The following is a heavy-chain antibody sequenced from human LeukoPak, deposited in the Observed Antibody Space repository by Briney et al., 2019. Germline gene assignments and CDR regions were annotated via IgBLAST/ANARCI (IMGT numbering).Heavy chain of an antibody. D-gene: IGHD1-26*01. CDR2: IYTSGDT. Sequence: GGSLRLSCAASGVTVSGSYMSWVRQAPGKGLEWVSVIYTSGDTYYADSVKGRFTISRDSSKNTLYLQMNTLRTEDTAVYYCVRVRYSGSWFPVPNFDCWGQGSLVTVSS. J-gene: IGHJ4*02. V-gene: IGHV3-66*01. CDR1: GVTVSGSY. CDR3: VRVRYSGSWFPVPNFDC.